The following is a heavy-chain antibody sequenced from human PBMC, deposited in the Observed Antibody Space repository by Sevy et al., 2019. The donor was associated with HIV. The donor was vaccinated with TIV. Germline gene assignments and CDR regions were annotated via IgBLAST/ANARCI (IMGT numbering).Heavy chain of an antibody. J-gene: IGHJ4*02. CDR2: IYSGGST. D-gene: IGHD4-17*01. V-gene: IGHV3-66*01. CDR3: ARAYGDYVNHFDY. CDR1: GFTVSSSY. Sequence: GGSLRLSCAASGFTVSSSYMSWVRQAPGKGLEWVSVIYSGGSTYYADSVKGRFTISRDNSKNTLYLQMNSLRAEDTAVYYCARAYGDYVNHFDYWGQGTLVTVSS.